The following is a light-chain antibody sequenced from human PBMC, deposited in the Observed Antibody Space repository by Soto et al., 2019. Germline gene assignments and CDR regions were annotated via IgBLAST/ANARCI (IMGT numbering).Light chain of an antibody. CDR2: AAS. CDR1: QGISSY. V-gene: IGKV1-9*01. Sequence: DIQLTQSPSFLSASVGDRVTITCRASQGISSYLAWYQQKPGKAPKLLIYAASTLQSGVPSRFSGSGSGTEFTLTISNLQPEDFATYSCQQLNSYPITFGPGTKVDIK. J-gene: IGKJ3*01. CDR3: QQLNSYPIT.